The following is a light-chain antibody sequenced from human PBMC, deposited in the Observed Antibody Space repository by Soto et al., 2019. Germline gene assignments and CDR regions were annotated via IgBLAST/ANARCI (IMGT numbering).Light chain of an antibody. V-gene: IGKV3-15*01. CDR1: QSVSSN. CDR3: QQYNNWLTIT. Sequence: EILMTQSPPTLSVSPVERTTLSCRASQSVSSNLAWYQQKPGQAPRLLIYGASTRATGIPARFSGSGSGTEFTLTISSLQSEDFAVYYCQQYNNWLTITFGQGTRLEI. CDR2: GAS. J-gene: IGKJ5*01.